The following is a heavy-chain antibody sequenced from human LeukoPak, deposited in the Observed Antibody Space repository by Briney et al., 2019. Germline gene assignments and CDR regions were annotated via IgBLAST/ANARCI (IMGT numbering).Heavy chain of an antibody. CDR1: GFTFSSYG. V-gene: IGHV3-33*01. CDR3: ARGYYGSGSYLAY. CDR2: IWYDGSNK. J-gene: IGHJ4*02. D-gene: IGHD3-10*01. Sequence: PGGSLRLSCAASGFTFSSYGMHWVRQAPGKGLEWVAVIWYDGSNKYYADSVKGRFTISRDKSKNTLYLQMNSLRAEDTAVYYCARGYYGSGSYLAYWGQGTLVTVSS.